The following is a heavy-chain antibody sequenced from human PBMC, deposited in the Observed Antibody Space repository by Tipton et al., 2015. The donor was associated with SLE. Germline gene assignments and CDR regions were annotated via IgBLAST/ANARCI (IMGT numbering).Heavy chain of an antibody. CDR3: AREGRGSYFDY. D-gene: IGHD3-10*01. CDR2: INSGGST. CDR1: GFTFSRYW. J-gene: IGHJ4*02. V-gene: IGHV3-66*01. Sequence: SLRLSCAASGFTFSRYWMHWVRQAPGKGLEWVSSINSGGSTHYADSVKGRFVISRENSKNTLYLQMNSLRAEDTAVYYCAREGRGSYFDYWGQGTLVTASS.